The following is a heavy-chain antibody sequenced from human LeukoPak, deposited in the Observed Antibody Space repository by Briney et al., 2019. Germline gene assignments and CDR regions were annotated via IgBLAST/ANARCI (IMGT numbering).Heavy chain of an antibody. J-gene: IGHJ4*02. Sequence: GESLKISCXGSGYSFTSYWIGWVREMPGKGLEWMGIIYPGDSDTRYSPSFQGQVTISADKSISTAYLQWSSLKASDTAMYYCARQGPPPNYYDSSGYYSGEDYWGQGTLVTVSS. V-gene: IGHV5-51*01. CDR1: GYSFTSYW. CDR2: IYPGDSDT. CDR3: ARQGPPPNYYDSSGYYSGEDY. D-gene: IGHD3-22*01.